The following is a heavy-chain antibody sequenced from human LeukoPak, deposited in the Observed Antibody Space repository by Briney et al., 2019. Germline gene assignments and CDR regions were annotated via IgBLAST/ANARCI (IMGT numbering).Heavy chain of an antibody. Sequence: GGSLRLSCAASGFTFSDSGMHWVRQAPGKGLEWVAIISFDGSRRFYADSVRGRFTVSRDNSKNTLFLQMDSLSADDTGVYYCAKEGADYGDYPYFFDYWGQGTLVTVSS. D-gene: IGHD4-17*01. CDR2: ISFDGSRR. J-gene: IGHJ4*02. V-gene: IGHV3-30*18. CDR1: GFTFSDSG. CDR3: AKEGADYGDYPYFFDY.